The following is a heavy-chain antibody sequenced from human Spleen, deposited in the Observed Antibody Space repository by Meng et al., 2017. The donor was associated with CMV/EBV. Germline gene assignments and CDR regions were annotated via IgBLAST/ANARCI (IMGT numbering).Heavy chain of an antibody. CDR3: ARDSFPGMGYCGSTSCYMSPMDV. J-gene: IGHJ6*02. CDR1: GFTFSTYS. Sequence: GESLKISCAASGFTFSTYSVNWVRQAPGKGLEWVSSINSGSGYIYYADSVKGRFTISRDNAKNSLFLQMNSLRAEDTAVYYCARDSFPGMGYCGSTSCYMSPMDVWGQGTTVTVSS. V-gene: IGHV3-21*01. D-gene: IGHD2-2*02. CDR2: INSGSGYI.